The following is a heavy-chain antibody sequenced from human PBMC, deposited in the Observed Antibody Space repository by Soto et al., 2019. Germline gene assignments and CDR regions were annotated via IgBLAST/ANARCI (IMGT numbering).Heavy chain of an antibody. D-gene: IGHD6-13*01. J-gene: IGHJ4*02. CDR2: IDWDDDK. CDR3: ARIPNCAGYSSSWPIHN. CDR1: GFSLSTSGMC. Sequence: SGPTLVNPTQTLTLTCTFSGFSLSTSGMCVSWIRQPPGKALEWLALIDWDDDKYYSTSLKTRLTISKDTSKNQVVLTMTNMDPVDTATYYCARIPNCAGYSSSWPIHNWGQGTLVTVSS. V-gene: IGHV2-70*01.